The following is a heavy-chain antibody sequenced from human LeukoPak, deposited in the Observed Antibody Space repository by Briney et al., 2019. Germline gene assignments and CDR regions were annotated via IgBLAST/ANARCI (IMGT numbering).Heavy chain of an antibody. J-gene: IGHJ4*02. D-gene: IGHD2-15*01. Sequence: PSQTLSLTCTVSGDSISSTSYYWSWIRQPPGKGLEWIGYIYYSGSTYYNPSLKIRVTISVDTSKNQFSLKLSSVTAADTAVYYCARGGWPHFDYWGQGTLVTVSS. CDR1: GDSISSTSYY. CDR2: IYYSGST. CDR3: ARGGWPHFDY. V-gene: IGHV4-30-4*08.